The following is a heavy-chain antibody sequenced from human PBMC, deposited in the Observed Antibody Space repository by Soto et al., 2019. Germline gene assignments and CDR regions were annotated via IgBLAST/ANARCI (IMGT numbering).Heavy chain of an antibody. Sequence: SGPTLVNPTQTLTLTCTFSGFSLSTSGVGVGWIRQPPGKALEWLALIYWDDDKRYSPSLKSRLTITKDTSKNQVVLTMTNMEPVDTATYYCARRYCSSTSCPFAFDYWGQGTLVTVSS. CDR3: ARRYCSSTSCPFAFDY. CDR2: IYWDDDK. CDR1: GFSLSTSGVG. V-gene: IGHV2-5*02. J-gene: IGHJ4*02. D-gene: IGHD2-2*01.